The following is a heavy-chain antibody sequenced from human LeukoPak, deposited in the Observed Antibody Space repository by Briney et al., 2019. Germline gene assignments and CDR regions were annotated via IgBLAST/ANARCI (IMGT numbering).Heavy chain of an antibody. J-gene: IGHJ4*02. CDR3: ARETTAKITMIVVAHIDY. CDR1: GFTFSSYA. CDR2: LSGSAGTT. D-gene: IGHD3-22*01. Sequence: GGSLRLSCAASGFTFSSYAMSWVRQAPGKGLEWVSVLSGSAGTTYYADSVKGRFTISRDNAKNSLYLQMNSLRAEDTAVYYCARETTAKITMIVVAHIDYWGQGTLVTVSS. V-gene: IGHV3-23*01.